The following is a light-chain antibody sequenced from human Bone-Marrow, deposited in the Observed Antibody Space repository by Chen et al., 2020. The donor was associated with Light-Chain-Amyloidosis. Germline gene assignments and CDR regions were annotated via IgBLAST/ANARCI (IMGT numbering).Light chain of an antibody. CDR3: QSADSSGTYEGR. CDR1: DLPTKY. CDR2: RDT. V-gene: IGLV3-25*03. Sequence: SYELTQPPSVSVSPGQTARITCSGDDLPTKYAYWYQQQPGHAPVLVIHRDTERPSGISERFSGASGGTTATLTISGVQAEGEADYHGQSADSSGTYEGRFGGGTKVTGL. J-gene: IGLJ2*01.